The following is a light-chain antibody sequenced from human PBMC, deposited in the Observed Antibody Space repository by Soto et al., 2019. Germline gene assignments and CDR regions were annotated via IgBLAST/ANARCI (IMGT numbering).Light chain of an antibody. CDR2: WAS. J-gene: IGKJ1*01. CDR3: QQYYSTPWT. CDR1: QSVLYSSKNKNY. V-gene: IGKV4-1*01. Sequence: DIVMTQSPDSLAVSLGERAPINCKSSQSVLYSSKNKNYLAWYQQKPGQPPKLLIYWASTRESGVPDRFSGSGSGTDFTLTISSRQAEDVAVYYCQQYYSTPWTFGQGTKVEIK.